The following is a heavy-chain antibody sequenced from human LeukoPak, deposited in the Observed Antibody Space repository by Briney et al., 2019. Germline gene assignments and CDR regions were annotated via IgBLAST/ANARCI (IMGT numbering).Heavy chain of an antibody. J-gene: IGHJ4*02. Sequence: GGSLRLSCAASGISFSRTWMHWVRQAPGKGQVWVSHIKSDGSSTTYGDSVKGRFTVSRDNTKDRVYLQMNSLRAEDTAVYYCATDGSYGLTYWGQGTLVTVSS. CDR1: GISFSRTW. V-gene: IGHV3-74*01. CDR3: ATDGSYGLTY. CDR2: IKSDGSST. D-gene: IGHD3-16*01.